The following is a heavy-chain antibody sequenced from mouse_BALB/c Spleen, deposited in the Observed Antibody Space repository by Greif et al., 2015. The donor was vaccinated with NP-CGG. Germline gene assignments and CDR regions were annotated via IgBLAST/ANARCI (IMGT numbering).Heavy chain of an antibody. CDR2: ILPGSGST. D-gene: IGHD1-1*01. V-gene: IGHV1-9*01. Sequence: QVQLQQPGAELMKPGASVKISCKATGYTFSSYWIEWVKQRPGHGLEWIGEILPGSGSTNYNEKFKGKATFTADTSSNTAYMQLSSLTSEDSAVYYCARGDGSSYWFAYWGQGTLVTVSA. CDR1: GYTFSSYW. CDR3: ARGDGSSYWFAY. J-gene: IGHJ3*01.